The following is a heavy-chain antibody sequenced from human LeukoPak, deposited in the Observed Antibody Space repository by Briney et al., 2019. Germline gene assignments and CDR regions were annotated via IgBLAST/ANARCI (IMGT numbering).Heavy chain of an antibody. D-gene: IGHD3-22*01. CDR3: ARSYYYNRSGYYYIWFDT. J-gene: IGHJ5*02. CDR1: GGSISSGRYY. V-gene: IGHV4-61*02. Sequence: SQTLSLTCTVSGGSISSGRYYWSWIRQPAGKGLELIGRIFASGDTHYKPSLESRVTISIDTSKNQFSLKLSSVTAADTAVYYCARSYYYNRSGYYYIWFDTWGQGTLVTVSS. CDR2: IFASGDT.